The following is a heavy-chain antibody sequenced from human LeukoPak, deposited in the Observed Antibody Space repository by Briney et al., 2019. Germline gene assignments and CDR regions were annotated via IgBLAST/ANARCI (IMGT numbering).Heavy chain of an antibody. CDR1: GYSISSGYY. D-gene: IGHD6-6*01. CDR2: FYHGGST. Sequence: SETLSLTCAVSGYSISSGYYWGWMRQPPGKGVEWIGRFYHGGSTYYNPSLKSRVTIPVDTSKTQLSLKVSSVTAADTAMYYCARHSGSSSYFDYWGQGTLVTVSS. V-gene: IGHV4-38-2*01. J-gene: IGHJ4*02. CDR3: ARHSGSSSYFDY.